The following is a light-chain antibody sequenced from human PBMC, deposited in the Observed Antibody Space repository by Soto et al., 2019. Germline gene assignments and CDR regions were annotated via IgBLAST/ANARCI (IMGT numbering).Light chain of an antibody. V-gene: IGLV2-11*01. CDR1: NSDVGGYNL. CDR2: AVS. Sequence: QSVLTEHRSVSLSPGQSVSISCTGTNSDVGGYNLVSWYQQLPGKAPKLIISAVSYRTSGVSDRFSGSKSGNTASLTISGLQAEDEADYYCCSYTATDAWVFGGGTKVTVL. J-gene: IGLJ3*02. CDR3: CSYTATDAWV.